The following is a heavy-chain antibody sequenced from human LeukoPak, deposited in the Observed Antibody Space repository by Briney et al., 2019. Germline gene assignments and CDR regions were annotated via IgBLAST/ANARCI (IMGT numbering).Heavy chain of an antibody. Sequence: SETLSLTCTVSGGSISSSNYYWGWIRQPPGKGLEWIGSIYYSGSTYYNPSLKSRVTISVDTSKNQFSLKVSSVTAADTAVYYCANGPPTQTKHIVVVPAAIQGAFDYWGQGTLVTVSS. V-gene: IGHV4-39*01. CDR1: GGSISSSNYY. D-gene: IGHD2-2*01. CDR2: IYYSGST. J-gene: IGHJ4*02. CDR3: ANGPPTQTKHIVVVPAAIQGAFDY.